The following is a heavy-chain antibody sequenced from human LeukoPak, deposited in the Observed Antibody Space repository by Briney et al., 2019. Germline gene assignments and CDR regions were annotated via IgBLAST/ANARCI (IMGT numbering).Heavy chain of an antibody. Sequence: SETLSLTCTVSGGSISSYYWSWIRQPPGKGLEWIGYIYYSGSTNYNPSLKSRVTISVDTSKNQFSLKLSSVTAADTAVYYCARAAREMATIPDFDYWGQGTLVTVSS. D-gene: IGHD5-24*01. V-gene: IGHV4-59*01. CDR1: GGSISSYY. CDR2: IYYSGST. CDR3: ARAAREMATIPDFDY. J-gene: IGHJ4*02.